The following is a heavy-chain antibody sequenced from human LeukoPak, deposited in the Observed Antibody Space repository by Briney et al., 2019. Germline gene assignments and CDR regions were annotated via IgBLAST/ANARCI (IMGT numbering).Heavy chain of an antibody. Sequence: GGSLRLSCAASGFTFDDYAMHWVRQAPGKGLEWVSGISGNSGSIGYADSVKGRFTISRDNAKNSLYLQMNSLRAEDTALYYCAKDARYCSSTSCSPYYYYMDVWGKGTTVTVSS. J-gene: IGHJ6*03. V-gene: IGHV3-9*01. CDR3: AKDARYCSSTSCSPYYYYMDV. CDR1: GFTFDDYA. CDR2: ISGNSGSI. D-gene: IGHD2-2*01.